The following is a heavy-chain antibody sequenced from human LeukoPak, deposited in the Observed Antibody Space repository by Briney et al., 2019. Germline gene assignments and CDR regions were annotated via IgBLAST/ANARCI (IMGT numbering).Heavy chain of an antibody. CDR3: GRFIGSGSYYNLDY. CDR2: INPNSGGT. V-gene: IGHV1-2*02. D-gene: IGHD3-10*01. J-gene: IGHJ4*02. CDR1: GYTFTGYY. Sequence: ASVKVSCKASGYTFTGYYMHWVRQAPGQGLEWMGWINPNSGGTNYAQKFQGRVTMTRDTSISTAYMELSRLRPDDTAVYYCGRFIGSGSYYNLDYWGQGTLVTVSS.